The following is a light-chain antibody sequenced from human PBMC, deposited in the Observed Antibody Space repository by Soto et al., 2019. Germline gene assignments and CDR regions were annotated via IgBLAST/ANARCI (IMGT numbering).Light chain of an antibody. CDR2: DAS. Sequence: DIQMTQSPSSLSASVGDRVTITCQASQDIKNYLNWYQQKPGKAPKLLIYDASTLETGVPSRFSGRGSGTDFTFTISSLQAADIATYYCQQYDNLPLTFGGGTKVEIK. V-gene: IGKV1-33*01. J-gene: IGKJ4*01. CDR1: QDIKNY. CDR3: QQYDNLPLT.